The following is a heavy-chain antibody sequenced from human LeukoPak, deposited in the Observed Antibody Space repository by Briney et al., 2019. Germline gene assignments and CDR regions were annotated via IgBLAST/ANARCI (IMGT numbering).Heavy chain of an antibody. D-gene: IGHD5-12*01. CDR1: GYTFTSYG. Sequence: ASVKVSCKASGYTFTSYGIGWVRQAPGQGLEWMGWISAYNGNTNYAQKLQGRVTMTTDTSTSTAYMELRSLRSDDTAVYYCAREKLVATMKYYYYGMDVWGQGTTVTVSS. J-gene: IGHJ6*02. CDR3: AREKLVATMKYYYYGMDV. V-gene: IGHV1-18*01. CDR2: ISAYNGNT.